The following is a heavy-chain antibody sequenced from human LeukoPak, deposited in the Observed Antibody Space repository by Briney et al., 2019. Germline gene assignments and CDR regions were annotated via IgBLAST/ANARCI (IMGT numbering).Heavy chain of an antibody. CDR3: ARDPHYYDSSGFDY. J-gene: IGHJ4*02. D-gene: IGHD3-22*01. V-gene: IGHV1-2*06. CDR1: GYTFTGYY. CDR2: INHNSGGT. Sequence: ASVKVSCKASGYTFTGYYMHWVRQAPGQGLEWMGRINHNSGGTNYAQKFQGRVTMTRDTSISTAYMELSRLRSDDTAVYYCARDPHYYDSSGFDYWGQGTLVTVSS.